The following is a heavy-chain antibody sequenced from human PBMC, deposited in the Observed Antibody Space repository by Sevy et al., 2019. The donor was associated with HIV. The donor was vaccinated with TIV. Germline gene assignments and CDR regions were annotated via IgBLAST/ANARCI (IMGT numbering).Heavy chain of an antibody. Sequence: TESLSLTCTVSGVSISNYYWSCIRQPPGKGLEWIAYIYYSGSTNYNPSLKSRVTISVDTSKNQFSLKLSSVTAADAAVYHCSRHGQYHGSGTLDVWGQGTSVLVSS. V-gene: IGHV4-59*08. CDR3: SRHGQYHGSGTLDV. CDR2: IYYSGST. CDR1: GVSISNYY. J-gene: IGHJ6*02. D-gene: IGHD3-10*01.